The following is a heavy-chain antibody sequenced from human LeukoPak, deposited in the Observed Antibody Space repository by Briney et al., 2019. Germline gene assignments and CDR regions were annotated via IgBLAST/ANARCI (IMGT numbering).Heavy chain of an antibody. V-gene: IGHV4-34*01. CDR2: INHSGST. CDR1: GGSISSYY. J-gene: IGHJ5*02. CDR3: ARHGMVRGVIVP. Sequence: SETLSLTCTVSGGSISSYYWSWIRQPPGKGLEWIGEINHSGSTNYNPSLKSRVTISVDTSKNQFSLKLSSVTAADTAVYYCARHGMVRGVIVPWGQGTLVTVSS. D-gene: IGHD3-10*01.